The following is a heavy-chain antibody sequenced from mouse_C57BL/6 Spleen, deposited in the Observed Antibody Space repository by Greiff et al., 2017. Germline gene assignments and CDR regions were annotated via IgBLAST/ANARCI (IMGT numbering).Heavy chain of an antibody. CDR1: GYSFTDYN. Sequence: VQLKESGPELVKPGASVKISCKASGYSFTDYNMNWVKQSNGKSLEWIGVINPNYGTTSYNQKFKGKATLTVDQSSSTAYMQLNSLTSEDSAVYYCARTTVVATSYYYAMDYWGQGTSVTVSS. J-gene: IGHJ4*01. D-gene: IGHD1-1*01. V-gene: IGHV1-39*01. CDR2: INPNYGTT. CDR3: ARTTVVATSYYYAMDY.